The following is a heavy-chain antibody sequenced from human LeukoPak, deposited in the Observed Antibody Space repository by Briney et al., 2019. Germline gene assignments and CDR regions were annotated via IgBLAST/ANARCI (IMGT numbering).Heavy chain of an antibody. Sequence: GGSLRLSCAASGFTFSSYEMNWVRQAPGKGLEWVSYISSSGSTIYYADSVKGRFTTSRDNAKNSLYLQMNSRRAEDTAVYYCARAFTYYDILTDTGHAFDIWGQGTMVTVSS. CDR1: GFTFSSYE. V-gene: IGHV3-48*03. CDR3: ARAFTYYDILTDTGHAFDI. D-gene: IGHD3-9*01. CDR2: ISSSGSTI. J-gene: IGHJ3*02.